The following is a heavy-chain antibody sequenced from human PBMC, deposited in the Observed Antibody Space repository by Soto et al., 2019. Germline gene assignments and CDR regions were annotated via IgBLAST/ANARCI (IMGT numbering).Heavy chain of an antibody. J-gene: IGHJ4*02. D-gene: IGHD4-17*01. CDR3: ARLRYGDSFDY. Sequence: SETLSLTCTVSGGSISSYYWSWIRQPPGKGLEWIGYIYYSGSTNYNPSLKSRVTISVDTSKNQFSLKLSSVTAADTAVYYCARLRYGDSFDYWGQGTLVTVSS. CDR2: IYYSGST. CDR1: GGSISSYY. V-gene: IGHV4-59*08.